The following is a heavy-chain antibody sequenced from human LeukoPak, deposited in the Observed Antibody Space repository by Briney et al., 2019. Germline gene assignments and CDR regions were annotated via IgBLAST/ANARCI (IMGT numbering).Heavy chain of an antibody. D-gene: IGHD6-6*01. J-gene: IGHJ4*02. CDR3: AKRVPYSGSSFHFDF. CDR2: VNDSGTRT. V-gene: IGHV3-23*01. Sequence: PGGSLRLSCAASGFTFGSNGMSGVRQAPGKGLEWVSGVNDSGTRTYYADSVKGRFTISRDNSKNNLYLQMNRLRAEDTAVYYCAKRVPYSGSSFHFDFWGRGTLVTVSS. CDR1: GFTFGSNG.